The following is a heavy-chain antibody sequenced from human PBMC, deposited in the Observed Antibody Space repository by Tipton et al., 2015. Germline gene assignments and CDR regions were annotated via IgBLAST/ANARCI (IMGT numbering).Heavy chain of an antibody. V-gene: IGHV3-33*06. D-gene: IGHD5-24*01. J-gene: IGHJ5*01. CDR3: VKKLRVDGYDS. Sequence: SLRLSCEASHFPFSNYGMHWVRQAPGKGLEWVALVFYDGREKHHADSVKGRFTISRDNSKKTVYLQMNNLRAEDTAVYYCVKKLRVDGYDSWGQGTLVTVSS. CDR2: VFYDGREK. CDR1: HFPFSNYG.